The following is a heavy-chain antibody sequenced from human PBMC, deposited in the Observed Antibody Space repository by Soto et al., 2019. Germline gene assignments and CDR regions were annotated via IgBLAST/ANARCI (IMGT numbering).Heavy chain of an antibody. V-gene: IGHV4-39*01. J-gene: IGHJ5*02. D-gene: IGHD3-9*01. CDR2: IHYRGDT. CDR1: GASISTNHHS. Sequence: SETLSLTCTVSGASISTNHHSWAWVRQPPGKGLEWMGNIHYRGDTYFNPSLGSRLSMSVDTSKNQFSLKLTSVTAADTAVYYCARLPTGYPNWFDPWGQGTLVTVSS. CDR3: ARLPTGYPNWFDP.